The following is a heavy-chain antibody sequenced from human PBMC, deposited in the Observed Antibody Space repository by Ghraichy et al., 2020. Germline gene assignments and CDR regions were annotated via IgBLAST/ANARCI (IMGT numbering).Heavy chain of an antibody. J-gene: IGHJ4*02. V-gene: IGHV4-34*01. D-gene: IGHD3-16*01. CDR3: ARGGGSNPRRPPFDY. CDR1: GGSFSGYY. CDR2: INHSGST. Sequence: SETLSLTCAVYGGSFSGYYWSWIRQPPGKGLEWIGEINHSGSTNYNPSLKSRVTISVDTSKNQFSLKLSSVTAADTAVYYCARGGGSNPRRPPFDYWGQGTLVTVSS.